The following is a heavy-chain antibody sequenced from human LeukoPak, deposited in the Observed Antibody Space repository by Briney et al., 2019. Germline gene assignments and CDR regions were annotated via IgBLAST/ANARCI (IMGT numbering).Heavy chain of an antibody. V-gene: IGHV3-23*01. CDR3: AKDPNGDYVGAFDV. CDR1: GFTFTNYA. J-gene: IGHJ3*01. Sequence: PGGSLRLSCAASGFTFTNYAMTWVRRAPGKGLGWVSSIWGSGDYTNYADSVRGRFTISRDRTKNTLYLQMNSLRIDDTAVYYCAKDPNGDYVGAFDVWGQGIMVTVSS. CDR2: IWGSGDYT. D-gene: IGHD4-23*01.